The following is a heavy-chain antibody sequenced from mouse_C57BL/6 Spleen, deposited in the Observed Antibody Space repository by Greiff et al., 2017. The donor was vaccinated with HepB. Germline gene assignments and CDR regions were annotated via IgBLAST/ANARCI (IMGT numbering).Heavy chain of an antibody. CDR1: GFTFSDYG. J-gene: IGHJ4*01. CDR2: ISSGSSTI. CDR3: ARKVVATCAMDY. Sequence: EVKLMESGGGLVKPGGSLKLSCAASGFTFSDYGMHWVRQAPEKGLEWVAYISSGSSTIYYADTVKGRITISRDNAKNTLFLQMTSLRSEDTAMYYCARKVVATCAMDYWGQGTSVTVSS. D-gene: IGHD1-1*01. V-gene: IGHV5-17*01.